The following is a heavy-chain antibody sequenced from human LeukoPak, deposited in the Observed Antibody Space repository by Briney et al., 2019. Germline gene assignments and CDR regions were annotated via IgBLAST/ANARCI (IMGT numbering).Heavy chain of an antibody. J-gene: IGHJ4*02. Sequence: SETPSLTCTVSGGSISSGSYYWSWIRQPAGKGLEWIGRIYTSGSTNCNPSLKSRVTISVDTSKNQFSLKLSSVTAADTAVYYCARSEYYYDSSGYSDYWGQGTLVTVSS. V-gene: IGHV4-61*02. CDR3: ARSEYYYDSSGYSDY. CDR1: GGSISSGSYY. CDR2: IYTSGST. D-gene: IGHD3-22*01.